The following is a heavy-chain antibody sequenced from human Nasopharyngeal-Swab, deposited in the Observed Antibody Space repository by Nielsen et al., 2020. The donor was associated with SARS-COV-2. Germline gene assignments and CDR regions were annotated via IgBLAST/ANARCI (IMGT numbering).Heavy chain of an antibody. CDR3: ARGLSGVVPAPILGLGPYYYFYYMDV. D-gene: IGHD2-2*01. CDR1: GGSFSANY. J-gene: IGHJ6*03. Sequence: GSLRLSCAVSGGSFSANYWGWIRQPPGKGPEWIGEINHSGSTNYNPSLKSRVTISVDTSKSQFSLKLTSVTAADTSVYYCARGLSGVVPAPILGLGPYYYFYYMDVWGKGTTVTVSS. V-gene: IGHV4-34*01. CDR2: INHSGST.